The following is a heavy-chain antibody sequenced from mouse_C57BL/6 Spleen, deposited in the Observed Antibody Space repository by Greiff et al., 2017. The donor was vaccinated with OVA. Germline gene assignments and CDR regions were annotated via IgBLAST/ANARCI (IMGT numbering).Heavy chain of an antibody. J-gene: IGHJ3*01. D-gene: IGHD1-1*01. Sequence: VQLQQSVAELVRPGASVKLSCTASGFNIKNTYMHWVKQRPEQGLEWIGRIDPANGNTKYAPKFQGKATITADTSSNTAYLQLSSLTSEDTAIYYCASLYYGSSSWFAYWGQGTLVTVSA. CDR3: ASLYYGSSSWFAY. CDR1: GFNIKNTY. CDR2: IDPANGNT. V-gene: IGHV14-3*01.